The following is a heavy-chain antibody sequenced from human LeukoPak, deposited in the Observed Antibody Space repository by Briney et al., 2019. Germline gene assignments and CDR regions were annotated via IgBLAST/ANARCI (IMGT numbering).Heavy chain of an antibody. V-gene: IGHV3-53*05. J-gene: IGHJ3*02. Sequence: GGSLRLSSAASGFTVSSNYMSWVRQAPGKGLEWVSVIYSGGSTYYADSVKGQFTISRDNSKNTLYLQMNSLRADDTALYYCARETQQRQLSNPFEIWGQGTMVTVSS. D-gene: IGHD6-13*01. CDR1: GFTVSSNY. CDR3: ARETQQRQLSNPFEI. CDR2: IYSGGST.